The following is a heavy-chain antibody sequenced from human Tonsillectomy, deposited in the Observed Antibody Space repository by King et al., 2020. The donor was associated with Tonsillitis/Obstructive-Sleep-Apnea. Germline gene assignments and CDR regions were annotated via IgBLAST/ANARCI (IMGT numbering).Heavy chain of an antibody. Sequence: QLVQSGAEVKKPGESLKISCKGSGYSFTGYWIGWVRQMPGKGLEWMGIIYPGDSDTRYSPSFQGQVTISADKSISTAYLQWSSLKASDTAMYYCARLRDLGIGVAGAFDIWGQGTMVTVSS. V-gene: IGHV5-51*03. J-gene: IGHJ3*02. CDR2: IYPGDSDT. CDR3: ARLRDLGIGVAGAFDI. D-gene: IGHD6-19*01. CDR1: GYSFTGYW.